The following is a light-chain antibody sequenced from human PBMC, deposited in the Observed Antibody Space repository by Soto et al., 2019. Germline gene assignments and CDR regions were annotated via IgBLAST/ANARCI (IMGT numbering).Light chain of an antibody. J-gene: IGLJ1*01. CDR1: SSDVGAYNY. CDR3: SSCTGSRPCV. Sequence: QSVLTQPASVSGSPGQSITISCTGTSSDVGAYNYVSWYQQHPGKAPKLMISEVSNRPSGVSNRFSGTKSGNTASLTISGLNAEDGADHYSSSCTGSRPCVLGTATKRTV. CDR2: EVS. V-gene: IGLV2-14*01.